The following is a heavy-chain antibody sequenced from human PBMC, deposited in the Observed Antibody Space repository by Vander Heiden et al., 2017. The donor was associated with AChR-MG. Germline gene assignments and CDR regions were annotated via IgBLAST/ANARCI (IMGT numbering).Heavy chain of an antibody. V-gene: IGHV1-24*01. CDR3: ATSGYLYYGMDV. D-gene: IGHD1-1*01. CDR2: VDPEDGET. J-gene: IGHJ6*02. Sequence: KWMGGVDPEDGETIYAQKFQGRVTMTEDTSTDTAYMELSSLRSEDTAGYYCATSGYLYYGMDVWGQGTTVNVA.